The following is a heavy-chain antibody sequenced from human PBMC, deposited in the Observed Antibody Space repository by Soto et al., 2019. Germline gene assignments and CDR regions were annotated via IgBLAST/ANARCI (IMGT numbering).Heavy chain of an antibody. Sequence: SQTLSLTCVISGDSVSSNSAAWNWIRQSPSRGLEWLGRTYYRSKWYNDYAVSVQSRIIINPDTSKNQFSLQLSSVTPEDTAVYYCVRDPEFTHGYDYWGQGTLVTVSS. CDR1: GDSVSSNSAA. D-gene: IGHD5-18*01. CDR2: TYYRSKWYN. V-gene: IGHV6-1*01. J-gene: IGHJ4*02. CDR3: VRDPEFTHGYDY.